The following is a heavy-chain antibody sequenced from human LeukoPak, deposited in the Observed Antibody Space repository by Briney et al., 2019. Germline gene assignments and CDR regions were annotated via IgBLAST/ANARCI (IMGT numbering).Heavy chain of an antibody. D-gene: IGHD3-3*01. CDR3: ARGPIFEVVITTNWFDP. CDR2: IIPILGIA. CDR1: GGTFSSYT. V-gene: IGHV1-69*02. J-gene: IGHJ5*02. Sequence: SVKVSCKASGGTFSSYTISWVRQAPGQGLEWMGRIIPILGIANYAQKFQGRVTITADKSTSTAYMELSSLRSEDTAVYYVARGPIFEVVITTNWFDPWGKGTPATVPS.